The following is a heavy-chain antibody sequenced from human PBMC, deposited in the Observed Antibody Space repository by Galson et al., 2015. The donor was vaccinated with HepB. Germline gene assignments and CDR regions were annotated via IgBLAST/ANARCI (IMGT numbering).Heavy chain of an antibody. CDR3: AIAAAVDVFDY. V-gene: IGHV3-66*01. Sequence: SLRLSCAASGFTVSSNYMSWVRQAPGKGLEWVSVIYSGGSTYYADSVKGRFTISRDNSKNTLYLQMNSLRAEDTAVYYCAIAAAVDVFDYWGQGTLVTVSS. D-gene: IGHD6-13*01. J-gene: IGHJ4*02. CDR1: GFTVSSNY. CDR2: IYSGGST.